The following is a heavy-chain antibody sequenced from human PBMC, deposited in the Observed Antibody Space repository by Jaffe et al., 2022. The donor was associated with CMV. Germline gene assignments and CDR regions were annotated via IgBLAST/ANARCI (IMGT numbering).Heavy chain of an antibody. CDR1: GGTFSSYA. D-gene: IGHD3-22*01. CDR3: ARARNIYDKEYYYGMDV. J-gene: IGHJ6*02. V-gene: IGHV1-69*01. Sequence: QVQLVQSGAEVKKPGSSVKVSCKASGGTFSSYAISWVRQAPGQGLEWMGGIIPIFGTANYAQKFQGRVTITADESTSTAYMELSSLRSEDTAVYYCARARNIYDKEYYYGMDVWGQGTTVTVSS. CDR2: IIPIFGTA.